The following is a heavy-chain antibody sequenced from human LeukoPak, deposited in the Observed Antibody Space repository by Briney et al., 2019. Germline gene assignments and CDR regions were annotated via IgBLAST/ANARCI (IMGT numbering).Heavy chain of an antibody. Sequence: TSETLSLTCAVYGGSFSGYYWSWIRQPPGKGLEWIGEINHSGSTNYNPSLKSRVTISVDTSKNQFSLKPSSVTAADTAVYYCASQGDTAMVIDYWGQGTLVTVSS. J-gene: IGHJ4*02. V-gene: IGHV4-34*01. D-gene: IGHD5-18*01. CDR3: ASQGDTAMVIDY. CDR1: GGSFSGYY. CDR2: INHSGST.